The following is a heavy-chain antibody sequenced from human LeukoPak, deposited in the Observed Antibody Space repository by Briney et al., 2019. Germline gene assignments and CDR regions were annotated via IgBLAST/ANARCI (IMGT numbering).Heavy chain of an antibody. CDR3: ARLGAGNSYYFDY. CDR1: GYSFTTYW. D-gene: IGHD1-7*01. J-gene: IGHJ4*02. Sequence: GESLKISCKGSGYSFTTYWIGWVRQMPGKGLECLGVIYPGDSDTRYSPSFQGQVTISADKSISTAYLQWSSLKASDTAMYYCARLGAGNSYYFDYWGQGTLVTVSS. CDR2: IYPGDSDT. V-gene: IGHV5-51*01.